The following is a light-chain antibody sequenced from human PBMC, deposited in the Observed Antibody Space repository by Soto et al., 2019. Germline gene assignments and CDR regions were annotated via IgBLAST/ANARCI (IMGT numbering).Light chain of an antibody. V-gene: IGLV2-14*01. Sequence: QSALTHPVSVSGSPGQSLTITCTGTSSDVGGYTYVSCYQQHPGKAPKLLIYDVSSRPSGVSNRFSAFKSGNTASLTISGLQAEDEADYYCSSYTSSITHVFGTGTKVTVL. CDR1: SSDVGGYTY. CDR3: SSYTSSITHV. CDR2: DVS. J-gene: IGLJ1*01.